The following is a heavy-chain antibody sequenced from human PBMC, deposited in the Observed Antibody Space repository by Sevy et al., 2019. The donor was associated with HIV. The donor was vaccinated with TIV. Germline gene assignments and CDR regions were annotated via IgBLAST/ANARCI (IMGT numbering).Heavy chain of an antibody. Sequence: ASVKVSCKASGYTFTGYYIHWVRQAPGKGLEGRGWINPTSGGTNYAQKFQGRVTMTRDTSISTAYMDLSRLKSDDTAVYYCATEWDWGQGTMVTVSS. V-gene: IGHV1-2*02. CDR2: INPTSGGT. D-gene: IGHD1-26*01. J-gene: IGHJ3*01. CDR3: ATEWD. CDR1: GYTFTGYY.